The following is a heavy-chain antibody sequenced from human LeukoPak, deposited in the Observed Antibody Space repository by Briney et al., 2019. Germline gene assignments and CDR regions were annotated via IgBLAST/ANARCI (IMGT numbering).Heavy chain of an antibody. Sequence: PGGSLRLSCAASGFTFSSYDMTWVRQAPGRGLEWVSSIRPSGDNTYYGDSVKGRFTISRDNSKNTVYLQMNNMRVDDTAVYYCARDPWGMSGDHEGVNYDFDYWGQGTLVTVSS. CDR1: GFTFSSYD. CDR3: ARDPWGMSGDHEGVNYDFDY. V-gene: IGHV3-23*01. CDR2: IRPSGDNT. D-gene: IGHD4-17*01. J-gene: IGHJ4*02.